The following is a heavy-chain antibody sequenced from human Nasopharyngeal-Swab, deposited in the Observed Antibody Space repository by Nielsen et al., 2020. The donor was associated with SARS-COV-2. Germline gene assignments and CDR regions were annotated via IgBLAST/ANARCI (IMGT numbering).Heavy chain of an antibody. CDR3: ARLSYDFGGLYGVDV. CDR2: IYYTGST. V-gene: IGHV4-39*01. Sequence: SETLSLTCTVSARSISSHSYYWARLRKPPGKGPERIGHIYYTGSTHYNPSLRSRVTTTVDTSKNQFSLELRSVTAADTGVYFCARLSYDFGGLYGVDVWGQGTTVTVSS. J-gene: IGHJ6*02. CDR1: ARSISSHSYY. D-gene: IGHD3-3*01.